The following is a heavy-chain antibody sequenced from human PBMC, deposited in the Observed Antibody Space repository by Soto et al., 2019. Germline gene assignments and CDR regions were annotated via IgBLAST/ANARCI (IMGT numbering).Heavy chain of an antibody. CDR2: IYHSGST. CDR3: ARCRSGWVSWFDP. D-gene: IGHD2-15*01. J-gene: IGHJ5*02. Sequence: SETLSLTCAVSGGSISSGGYSWSWIRQPPGKGLEWIGYIYHSGSTYYNPSLKSRVTISVDRSKNQFSLKLSSVTAADTAVYYCARCRSGWVSWFDPWGQGTLVTVSS. V-gene: IGHV4-30-2*01. CDR1: GGSISSGGYS.